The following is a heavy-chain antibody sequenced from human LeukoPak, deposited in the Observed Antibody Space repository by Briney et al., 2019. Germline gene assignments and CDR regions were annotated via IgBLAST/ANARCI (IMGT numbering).Heavy chain of an antibody. J-gene: IGHJ4*02. CDR3: ARGSTYYDSSGQVPFDY. D-gene: IGHD3-22*01. CDR2: ISGSSSTI. CDR1: GFTFSSYS. V-gene: IGHV3-48*01. Sequence: GSLRLSCAASGFTFSSYSMNWVRQAPGKGLEWGSYISGSSSTIYYADSVKGRFTISRDNGKNTLYLQMNSLRAEDTAVYYCARGSTYYDSSGQVPFDYWGQGTLVTVSS.